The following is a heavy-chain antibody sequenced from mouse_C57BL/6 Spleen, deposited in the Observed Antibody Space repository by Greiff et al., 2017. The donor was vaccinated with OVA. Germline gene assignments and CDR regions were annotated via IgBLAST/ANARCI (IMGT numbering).Heavy chain of an antibody. J-gene: IGHJ2*01. CDR3: TRDYGSPAY. CDR2: IDPETGGT. V-gene: IGHV1-15*01. Sequence: QVQLQQSGAELVRPGASVTLSCKASGYTFTDYEMHWVKQTPVHGLEWIGAIDPETGGTAYNQKFKGKAILTADKSSSTAYMELRSLTSEGSAVYYCTRDYGSPAYWGQGTTLTVSS. D-gene: IGHD1-1*01. CDR1: GYTFTDYE.